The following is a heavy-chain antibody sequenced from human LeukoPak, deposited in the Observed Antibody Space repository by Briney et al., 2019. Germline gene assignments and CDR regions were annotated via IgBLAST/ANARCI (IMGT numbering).Heavy chain of an antibody. Sequence: GGSLRLSCAASGFTFSSYAMHWVRQAPGKGLEWVAVISYDGSNKYYADSVKGRFTISRDNSKNTLYLQMNSLRAEDTAVYYCAKEMAIAAAGSLDAFDIWGQGTMVTVSS. CDR2: ISYDGSNK. D-gene: IGHD6-13*01. CDR1: GFTFSSYA. J-gene: IGHJ3*02. CDR3: AKEMAIAAAGSLDAFDI. V-gene: IGHV3-30-3*01.